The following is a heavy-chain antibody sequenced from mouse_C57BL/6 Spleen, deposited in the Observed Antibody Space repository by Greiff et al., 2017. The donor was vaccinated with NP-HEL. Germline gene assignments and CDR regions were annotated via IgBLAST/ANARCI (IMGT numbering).Heavy chain of an antibody. CDR3: ALLLRFYAMDY. V-gene: IGHV1-69*01. CDR1: GYTFTSYW. D-gene: IGHD1-1*01. Sequence: QVQLQQPGAELVMPGASVKLSCKASGYTFTSYWMHWVKQRPGQGLEWIGEIDPSDSYTNYNQKFKGKSTLTVDKSSSTAYMQLSRLTSEDSAVYYFALLLRFYAMDYWGQGTSVTVSS. CDR2: IDPSDSYT. J-gene: IGHJ4*01.